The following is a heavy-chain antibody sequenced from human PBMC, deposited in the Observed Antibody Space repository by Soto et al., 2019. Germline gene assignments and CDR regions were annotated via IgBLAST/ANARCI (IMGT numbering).Heavy chain of an antibody. Sequence: QVQLQESGPGLVKPSETLSLTCTVSGGSVSSGSYYWSWIRQPPGKGLEWIGYIYYSGSTNYNPSLKSRVTISVDTSKSQFSLKLSSVTAADTAVYYCARVRPNCGGDCQIDYLFQGTLVTVSS. CDR1: GGSVSSGSYY. D-gene: IGHD2-21*02. V-gene: IGHV4-61*01. J-gene: IGHJ4*02. CDR3: ARVRPNCGGDCQIDY. CDR2: IYYSGST.